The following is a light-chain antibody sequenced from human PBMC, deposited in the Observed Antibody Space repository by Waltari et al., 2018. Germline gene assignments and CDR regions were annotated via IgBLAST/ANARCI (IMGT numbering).Light chain of an antibody. CDR1: SSDVGGYNY. J-gene: IGLJ2*01. V-gene: IGLV2-8*01. Sequence: QSALTQPPSASGSPGQSVTISCTGTSSDVGGYNYVSWYQQHPGKAPKLMMYEVSKRPSGVPDSCSGSKSGNTASLTVAGLQAEDEADYYCSSYAGSNNFVVCGGGTKLTVL. CDR3: SSYAGSNNFVV. CDR2: EVS.